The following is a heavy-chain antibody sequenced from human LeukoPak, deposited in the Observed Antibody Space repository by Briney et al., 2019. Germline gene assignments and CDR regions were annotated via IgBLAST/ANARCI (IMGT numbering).Heavy chain of an antibody. J-gene: IGHJ6*02. CDR3: ARGYVVHYYYGMDV. V-gene: IGHV1-2*02. D-gene: IGHD2-15*01. Sequence: ASVKVSCKASGYTFTGYYMHWVRQAPGQGLEWMGWINPNSGGTNYAQKFQGRVTVTRDTSISTAYMELSRLRSDDTAVYYCARGYVVHYYYGMDVWGQGTTVTVSS. CDR1: GYTFTGYY. CDR2: INPNSGGT.